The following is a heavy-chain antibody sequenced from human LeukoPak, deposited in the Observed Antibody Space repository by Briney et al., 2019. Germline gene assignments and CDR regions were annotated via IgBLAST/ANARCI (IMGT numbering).Heavy chain of an antibody. CDR1: GYTFSSYY. CDR3: ARDLEYFDWLQYFQH. D-gene: IGHD3-9*01. V-gene: IGHV1-46*01. CDR2: IDPTGGDT. J-gene: IGHJ1*01. Sequence: ASVKVSCKASGYTFSSYYMHWVRLAPGQGLEWMGIIDPTGGDTTYAPKFQDRVTLTRDTSTSTVYLGLSSLRSDDTAVYYCARDLEYFDWLQYFQHWGQGTLVTVSS.